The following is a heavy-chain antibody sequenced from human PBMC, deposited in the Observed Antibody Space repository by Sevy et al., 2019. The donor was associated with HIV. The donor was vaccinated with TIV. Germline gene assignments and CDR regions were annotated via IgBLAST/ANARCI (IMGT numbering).Heavy chain of an antibody. Sequence: SETLSLTCTVSGGSISRTDSLWAWIRQPPGKGLEWIGYIYHTGTHYYNPSLKSRVTISVDKSKNQFSLRLNSATAADTAVYYCAVAVSVIPSATPPKFDSWGQGALVTVSS. D-gene: IGHD2-15*01. V-gene: IGHV4-30-4*08. CDR1: GGSISRTDSL. CDR3: AVAVSVIPSATPPKFDS. J-gene: IGHJ4*02. CDR2: IYHTGTH.